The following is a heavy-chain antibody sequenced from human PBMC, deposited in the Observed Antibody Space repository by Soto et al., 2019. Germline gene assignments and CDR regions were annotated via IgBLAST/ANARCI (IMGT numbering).Heavy chain of an antibody. D-gene: IGHD3-22*01. V-gene: IGHV3-33*01. CDR3: AREAYYYDSSGARDAFDI. Sequence: GGSLRLSCAASGFTFSSYGMHWVRQAPGKGLEWVAVIWYDGSNKYYADSVKGRFTISRDNSKNTLYLQMNSLRAEDTAVYYCAREAYYYDSSGARDAFDIWGQGTMVTVSS. J-gene: IGHJ3*02. CDR1: GFTFSSYG. CDR2: IWYDGSNK.